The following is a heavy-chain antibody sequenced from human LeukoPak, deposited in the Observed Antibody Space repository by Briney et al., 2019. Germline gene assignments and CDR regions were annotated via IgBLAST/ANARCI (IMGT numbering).Heavy chain of an antibody. CDR2: INWNGSGA. Sequence: PGGSLRLSCAASGFTFDDYGMSWVRQVPGKGLEWVSGINWNGSGAGYAVSVKGRFTISRDNAKNSLYLQMNSLKAEDTALFYCARYLRKLYGRGGDYYFYMDVWGKGTTVTVSS. D-gene: IGHD4-17*01. CDR3: ARYLRKLYGRGGDYYFYMDV. J-gene: IGHJ6*03. V-gene: IGHV3-20*04. CDR1: GFTFDDYG.